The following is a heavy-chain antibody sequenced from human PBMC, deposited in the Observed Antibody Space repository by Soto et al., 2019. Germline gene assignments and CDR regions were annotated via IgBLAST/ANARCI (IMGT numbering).Heavy chain of an antibody. CDR3: AKERPTTTAFDY. Sequence: HPGGSLRLSCAASGFTFSRDGMSWVRQAPGKGLEWVSLITDNGRSTYYADSVKGRFTISRDNTRNMLFLQMNSLRAEDTAVYYCAKERPTTTAFDYWGQGALVTVSS. J-gene: IGHJ4*02. V-gene: IGHV3-23*01. D-gene: IGHD4-17*01. CDR2: ITDNGRST. CDR1: GFTFSRDG.